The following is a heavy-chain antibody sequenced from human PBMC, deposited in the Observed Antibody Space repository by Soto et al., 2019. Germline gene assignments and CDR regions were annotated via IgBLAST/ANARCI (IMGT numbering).Heavy chain of an antibody. D-gene: IGHD2-2*01. V-gene: IGHV1-69*01. CDR2: IIPIFGTA. CDR3: ASGIGYCSSTSCPYYYGMDV. J-gene: IGHJ6*02. Sequence: QVQLVQSGAEVKKPGSSVKVSCKASGGTFSSYAISWVRQAPGQGLEWMGGIIPIFGTANYAQKFQGRVTITADESTSTAYMELSSLRSEDTAVYYCASGIGYCSSTSCPYYYGMDVWGQGTTVTVPS. CDR1: GGTFSSYA.